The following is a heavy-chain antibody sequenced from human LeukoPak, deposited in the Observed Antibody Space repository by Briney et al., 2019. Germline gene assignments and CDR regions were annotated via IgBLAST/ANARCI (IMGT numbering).Heavy chain of an antibody. CDR2: IYHSGST. J-gene: IGHJ5*02. D-gene: IGHD6-13*01. CDR1: GGSISSSSYY. Sequence: SETLSLTCTVSGGSISSSSYYWGWVRQPPGKGLEWIGSIYHSGSTYYNPSLKSRVTISVDTSNNQFSLKLRSVTAADTAVYYCARIVAAGSIPWGQGTLVTVSS. CDR3: ARIVAAGSIP. V-gene: IGHV4-39*01.